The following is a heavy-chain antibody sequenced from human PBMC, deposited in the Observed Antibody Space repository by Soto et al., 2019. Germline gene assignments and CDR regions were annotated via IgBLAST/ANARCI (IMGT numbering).Heavy chain of an antibody. CDR2: IKQDGSET. V-gene: IGHV3-7*01. J-gene: IGHJ4*02. CDR1: GFTFSTYW. Sequence: PGGSLRLSCAASGFTFSTYWMSWVRQAPGKGLEWVANIKQDGSETYYVDSVKGRFTISRDNAQNSLFLQMNSLRAEDTAVYYCSRDNWNDYWGQGTLVTVSS. D-gene: IGHD1-20*01. CDR3: SRDNWNDY.